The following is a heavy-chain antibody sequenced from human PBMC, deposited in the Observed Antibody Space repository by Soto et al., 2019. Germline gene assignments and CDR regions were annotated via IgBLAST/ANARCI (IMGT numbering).Heavy chain of an antibody. CDR2: IKYKGSEI. J-gene: IGHJ4*02. CDR1: GFTFRSYW. V-gene: IGHV3-7*03. Sequence: PGGSLRLSCAASGFTFRSYWMAWVRQAPGKGLDWVAGIKYKGSEIYYVDSVKGRFTVSRDNAKNSLYLQMNSLRAEDTALYYCAEDIGSVTGTTNEGYYFDYWGQGTLVTVSS. D-gene: IGHD1-7*01. CDR3: AEDIGSVTGTTNEGYYFDY.